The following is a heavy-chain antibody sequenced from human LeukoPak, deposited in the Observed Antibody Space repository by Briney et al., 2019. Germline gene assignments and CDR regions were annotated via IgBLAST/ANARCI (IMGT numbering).Heavy chain of an antibody. V-gene: IGHV4-39*01. D-gene: IGHD3-10*01. CDR1: GGSISSSSYY. CDR2: IYYSGST. Sequence: SETLSLTCTVSGGSISSSSYYWGWIRQPPGKGLEWIGSIYYSGSTYYNPSLKSRVTISVDTSKNQFSLKLSSVTAADMAVYYCARPHLRGATGDFDYWGQGTLVTVSS. CDR3: ARPHLRGATGDFDY. J-gene: IGHJ4*02.